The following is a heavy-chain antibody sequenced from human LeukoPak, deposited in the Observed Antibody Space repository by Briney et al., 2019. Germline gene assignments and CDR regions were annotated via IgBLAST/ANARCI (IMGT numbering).Heavy chain of an antibody. D-gene: IGHD2/OR15-2a*01. CDR3: AGHHPRNTVDF. CDR2: INHSGST. V-gene: IGHV4-34*01. J-gene: IGHJ4*02. Sequence: PSETLSLTCAVYGGSFSGYYWSWIRQPPGKGLEWIGEINHSGSTNYNPSLKSRVTISVDTSKNQFSLKLSSVTAADTAVYYCAGHHPRNTVDFWGQGALVTVSS. CDR1: GGSFSGYY.